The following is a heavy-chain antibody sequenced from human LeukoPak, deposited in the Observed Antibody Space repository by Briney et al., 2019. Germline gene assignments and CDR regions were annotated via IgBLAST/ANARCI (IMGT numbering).Heavy chain of an antibody. J-gene: IGHJ4*02. CDR2: IRSKTYGGTT. V-gene: IGHV3-49*04. CDR3: TREWELLPAHFDY. CDR1: GFTFGDYT. D-gene: IGHD1-26*01. Sequence: PGRSLRLSCTASGFTFGDYTMSWVRQAPGKGLEWVGFIRSKTYGGTTEYAASVKGRFTISRDDSKSIAYVQMNSLKTEDTAAYYCTREWELLPAHFDYWGQGTLVTVSS.